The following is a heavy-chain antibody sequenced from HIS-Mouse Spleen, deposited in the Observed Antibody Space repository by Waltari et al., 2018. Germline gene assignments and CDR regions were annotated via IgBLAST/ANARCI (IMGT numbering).Heavy chain of an antibody. CDR2: IYYSGRT. J-gene: IGHJ2*01. V-gene: IGHV4-39*07. CDR3: AREIPYSSSWYDWYFDL. CDR1: GGSISSSSYH. Sequence: QLQLQESGPGLVKPSETLSLTCTVPGGSISSSSYHWGWIRQPPGKGLEWNGSIYYSGRTYYNPSLKSRVTISVDTSKNQFSLKLSSVTAADTAVYYCAREIPYSSSWYDWYFDLWGRGTLVTVSS. D-gene: IGHD6-13*01.